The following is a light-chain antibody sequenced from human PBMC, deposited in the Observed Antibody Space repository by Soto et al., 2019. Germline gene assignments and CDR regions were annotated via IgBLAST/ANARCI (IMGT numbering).Light chain of an antibody. CDR3: CSYAGSYTYV. V-gene: IGLV2-11*01. CDR2: NVI. J-gene: IGLJ1*01. Sequence: QSALTQPRSVSGSPGQSVTISCTGTSSDVGGYNFVSWYQHHPGKAPKLMIYNVIQRPSGVPDRFSASKSGNTSSLTISGLQAEDEADYYCCSYAGSYTYVFGTGTKVNVL. CDR1: SSDVGGYNF.